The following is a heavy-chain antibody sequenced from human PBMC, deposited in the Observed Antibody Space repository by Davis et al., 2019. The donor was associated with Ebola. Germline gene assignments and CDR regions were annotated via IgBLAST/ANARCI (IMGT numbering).Heavy chain of an antibody. CDR2: IYYSGST. CDR3: ARGTTVIYYYYYGMDV. J-gene: IGHJ6*02. Sequence: MPSETLSLTCAVYGGSFSGYYWSWIRQPPGKGLEWIGSIYYSGSTYYNPSLKSRVTISVDTSKNQFSLKLSSVTAADTAVYYCARGTTVIYYYYYGMDVWGQGTTVTVSS. D-gene: IGHD4-17*01. V-gene: IGHV4-34*01. CDR1: GGSFSGYY.